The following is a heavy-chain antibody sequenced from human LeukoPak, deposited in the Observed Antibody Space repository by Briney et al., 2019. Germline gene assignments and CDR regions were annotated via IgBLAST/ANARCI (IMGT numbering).Heavy chain of an antibody. D-gene: IGHD3-3*01. CDR2: IDPSGGST. J-gene: IGHJ6*02. CDR3: ARAGGITIFAVVTAPYYQYYGLDA. V-gene: IGHV1-46*01. Sequence: ASVKVSCKASGYTFTSYYMHWVRQAPGQGLEWMGIIDPSGGSTRYAQTFQGRVTMTRDTSTNTVYMELSSLRSEDTAVYYCARAGGITIFAVVTAPYYQYYGLDAWGQGTTVTVSS. CDR1: GYTFTSYY.